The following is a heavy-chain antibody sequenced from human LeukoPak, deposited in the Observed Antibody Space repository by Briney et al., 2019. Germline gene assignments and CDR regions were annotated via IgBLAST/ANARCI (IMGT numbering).Heavy chain of an antibody. J-gene: IGHJ3*02. V-gene: IGHV3-7*03. CDR3: ARSSMITFGGVIVKAFDI. CDR1: GFTFSSYW. D-gene: IGHD3-16*02. Sequence: GGSLRLSCAASGFTFSSYWMSWVRQAPGKGLEWVASIKQDGSEKYYVDSVKGRFTISRDNAKNSLYLQMNSLRAEDTAVYYCARSSMITFGGVIVKAFDIWGQGTMVTVSS. CDR2: IKQDGSEK.